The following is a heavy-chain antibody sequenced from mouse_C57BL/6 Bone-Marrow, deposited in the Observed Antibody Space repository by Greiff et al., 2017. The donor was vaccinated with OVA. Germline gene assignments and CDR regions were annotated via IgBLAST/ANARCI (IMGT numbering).Heavy chain of an antibody. CDR2: IDPSDSET. CDR3: ARGGNYDYDVCYWYFDV. V-gene: IGHV1-52*01. J-gene: IGHJ1*03. D-gene: IGHD2-4*01. Sequence: QVQLQQPGAELVRPGSSVKLSCKASGYTFTSYWMHWVKQRPIQGLEWIGNIDPSDSETHYNQKFKDKATLTVDKSSSTAYMQLSSLTSEDSAVYYCARGGNYDYDVCYWYFDVWGTGTTVTVSS. CDR1: GYTFTSYW.